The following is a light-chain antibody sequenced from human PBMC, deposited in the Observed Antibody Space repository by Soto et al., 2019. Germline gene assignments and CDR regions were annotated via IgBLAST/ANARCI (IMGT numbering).Light chain of an antibody. V-gene: IGLV2-14*01. CDR3: SSYTGTLDV. Sequence: QSVLTQPASVSGSPGQSITISCGGTSSDVGGYNYVSWYQQHPGKAPKLMIYEVSNRPSGVSDRFSASKSGNTASLTISGLQAEDEADYYCSSYTGTLDVFGTGTKVTVL. J-gene: IGLJ1*01. CDR2: EVS. CDR1: SSDVGGYNY.